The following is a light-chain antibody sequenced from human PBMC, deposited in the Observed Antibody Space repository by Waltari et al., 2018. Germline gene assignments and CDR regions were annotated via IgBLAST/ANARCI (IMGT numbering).Light chain of an antibody. CDR3: VLYGGNGIWV. CDR2: STN. J-gene: IGLJ3*02. V-gene: IGLV8-61*01. Sequence: QTVATQEPAFSVSPGGTITLTCALTSGSVSTSDYPSWYQQTPGQAPRTLIYSTNIRSSGVPVRFSGSIIGNKAALTITGAQADDESDYYCVLYGGNGIWVFGGGTRLTVL. CDR1: SGSVSTSDY.